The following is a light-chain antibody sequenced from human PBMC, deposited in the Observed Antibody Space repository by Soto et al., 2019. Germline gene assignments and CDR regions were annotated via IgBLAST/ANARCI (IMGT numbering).Light chain of an antibody. Sequence: EIVMTQSPATLSVSPGERATLSCRASQSVYSNLAWYQQKPGQAPRLLIYGASTRATGIPARFGGSGSGTEFTLTISSLQSEDFAIYYCQQYNNWWTFGQGTKVEIK. CDR1: QSVYSN. CDR3: QQYNNWWT. CDR2: GAS. V-gene: IGKV3-15*01. J-gene: IGKJ1*01.